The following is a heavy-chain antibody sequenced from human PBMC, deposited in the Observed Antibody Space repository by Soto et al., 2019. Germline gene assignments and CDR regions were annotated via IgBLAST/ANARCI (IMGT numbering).Heavy chain of an antibody. CDR1: GFTFSSYW. D-gene: IGHD3-3*01. V-gene: IGHV3-7*03. J-gene: IGHJ3*02. CDR3: ARDGGSTIFGVVTPFDI. CDR2: VKQDGSEK. Sequence: GGSLRLSCAASGFTFSSYWMSWVRQAPGKGLEWVANVKQDGSEKYYVDSVKGRFTISRDNAKNSLYLQMNSLRAEDTAVYYCARDGGSTIFGVVTPFDIWGQGTMVTVSS.